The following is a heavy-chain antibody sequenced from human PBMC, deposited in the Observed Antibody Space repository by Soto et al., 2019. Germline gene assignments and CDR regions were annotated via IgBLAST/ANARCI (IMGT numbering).Heavy chain of an antibody. V-gene: IGHV3-30-3*01. CDR1: GFTFSSYA. D-gene: IGHD3-3*01. Sequence: GGSLRLSCVASGFTFSSYAMHWVRQAPGKGLEWVAVISYDGSNKYYADSVKGRFTISRDNSKNTLYLQMNSLRAEDTAVYYCARVEEPYDFWSGPFDYWGQGTLVTVSS. J-gene: IGHJ4*02. CDR3: ARVEEPYDFWSGPFDY. CDR2: ISYDGSNK.